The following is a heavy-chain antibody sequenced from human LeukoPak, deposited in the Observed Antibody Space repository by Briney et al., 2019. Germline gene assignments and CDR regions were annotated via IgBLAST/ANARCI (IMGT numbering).Heavy chain of an antibody. CDR1: GYTFTSYG. J-gene: IGHJ4*02. Sequence: ASVKVSCKASGYTFTSYGISWVRQAPGQGLEWMGWISAYNGNTNYARKLQGGVTMTTDTSTSTAYMELRSLRSDDTAVYYCARGRYSSFVRRAYYFDYWGQGTLVTVSS. CDR3: ARGRYSSFVRRAYYFDY. CDR2: ISAYNGNT. D-gene: IGHD5-18*01. V-gene: IGHV1-18*01.